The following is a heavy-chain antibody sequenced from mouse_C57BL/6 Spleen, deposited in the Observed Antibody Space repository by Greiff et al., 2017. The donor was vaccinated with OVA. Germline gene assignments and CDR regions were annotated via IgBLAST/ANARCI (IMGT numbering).Heavy chain of an antibody. CDR2: IYPGSGST. CDR1: GYTFTSYW. Sequence: QVQLQQPGAELVKPGASVKMSCKASGYTFTSYWITWVKQRPGQGLEWIGDIYPGSGSTNYNEKFKSKSTLTVDTSSSTAYMQLSSLPSEDSAVYYCARSTTTLGGFAYWGQGTLVTVSA. CDR3: ARSTTTLGGFAY. V-gene: IGHV1-55*01. J-gene: IGHJ3*01. D-gene: IGHD1-1*01.